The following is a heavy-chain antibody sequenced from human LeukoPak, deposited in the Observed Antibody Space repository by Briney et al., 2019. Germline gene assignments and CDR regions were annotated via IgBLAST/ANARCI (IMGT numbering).Heavy chain of an antibody. CDR3: ARGPRIAVAGTALWFDY. CDR1: GGSISSGGYY. J-gene: IGHJ4*02. CDR2: IYYSGST. V-gene: IGHV4-31*03. Sequence: SQTLSLTCTVSGGSISSGGYYWSWIRQHPGKGLEWIGYIYYSGSTYYNPSLKSRVTISVDTSENQFSLKLSSVTAADTAVYYCARGPRIAVAGTALWFDYWGQGTLVTVSS. D-gene: IGHD6-19*01.